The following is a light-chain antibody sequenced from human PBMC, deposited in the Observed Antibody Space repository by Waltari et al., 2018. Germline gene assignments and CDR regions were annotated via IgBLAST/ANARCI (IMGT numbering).Light chain of an antibody. CDR1: QSVLYTTNNKNY. CDR2: WAS. CDR3: QQYSSIPLT. V-gene: IGKV4-1*01. J-gene: IGKJ4*01. Sequence: DIVMTQSPDSLAVSLGERATIHCKSSQSVLYTTNNKNYLAWYQQKPGQPPKLLIYWASTRESGVPDRFSGSGSGADFTLTISSLQAEDVAVYYCQQYSSIPLTFGGGTRVEIK.